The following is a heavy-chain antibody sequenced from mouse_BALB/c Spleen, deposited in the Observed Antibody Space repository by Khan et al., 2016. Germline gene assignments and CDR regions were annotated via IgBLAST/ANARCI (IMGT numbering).Heavy chain of an antibody. J-gene: IGHJ4*01. D-gene: IGHD2-14*01. CDR2: INSDGSST. CDR3: ARVRHTMDY. Sequence: EVELVESGGGFVQPGGSLELSCAASGFTFTTYAMSWVRQTPDKRLELVATINSDGSSTYYADTVKGRFTISRDNAKNTLYLQMSRLKSEDTAMYYCARVRHTMDYWGRGTSVTGSS. V-gene: IGHV5-6-3*01. CDR1: GFTFTTYA.